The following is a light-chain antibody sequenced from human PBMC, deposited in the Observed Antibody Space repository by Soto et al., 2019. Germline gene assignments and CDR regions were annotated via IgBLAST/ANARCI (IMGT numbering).Light chain of an antibody. Sequence: QAVLTQPPSVSAAPGQKVTISCSGSSSNIGSNYVSWYQQLPGTAPKLLIYDNNKRPSGIPDRFSGSKSGTSATLGITGLQTGDEADYYCGTWDSSLSAVVFGGGTKVTV. V-gene: IGLV1-51*01. CDR1: SSNIGSNY. J-gene: IGLJ2*01. CDR3: GTWDSSLSAVV. CDR2: DNN.